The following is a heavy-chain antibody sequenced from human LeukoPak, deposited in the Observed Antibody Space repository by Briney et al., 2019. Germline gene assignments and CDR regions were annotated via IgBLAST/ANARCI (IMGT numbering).Heavy chain of an antibody. D-gene: IGHD3-10*01. J-gene: IGHJ4*02. CDR3: ARLANYYGSGSYCDY. CDR1: GYSFTSYW. CDR2: IYPGDSDT. V-gene: IGHV5-51*01. Sequence: GESLKISCKGSGYSFTSYWIGWVRQVPGKGLEWVGIIYPGDSDTSYSPSFQGQVTISADKSISTAYLQWSSLKASDTAMYYCARLANYYGSGSYCDYWGQGTLVTVSS.